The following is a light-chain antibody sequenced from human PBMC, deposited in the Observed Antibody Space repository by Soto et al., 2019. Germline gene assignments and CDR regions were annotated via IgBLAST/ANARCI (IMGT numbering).Light chain of an antibody. CDR2: DVS. J-gene: IGLJ1*01. CDR1: SSDVGGYNY. CDR3: CSYAGIYTAV. V-gene: IGLV2-11*01. Sequence: QSALTQPRSVSGSPGQSVTISCTGTSSDVGGYNYVSWYQQYPGKAPKLMIYDVSKRPSGVPDRFSGSKARNTASLTISGLQAEDEADYYCCSYAGIYTAVFGTGTKLTVL.